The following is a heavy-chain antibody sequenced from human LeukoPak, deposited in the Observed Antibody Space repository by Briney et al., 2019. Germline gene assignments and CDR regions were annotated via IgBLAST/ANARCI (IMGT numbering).Heavy chain of an antibody. Sequence: GGSLRLSCEASGFTFGSHAMYWVRQAPGKGLEWVAGIFGSGGSPHYADSVKGRFTISRDNPRNTVYLQINSLRDDDTAVYYCARTQNVINVHWGFFDSWGQGTLVTVSS. V-gene: IGHV3-23*01. CDR1: GFTFGSHA. CDR3: ARTQNVINVHWGFFDS. J-gene: IGHJ4*02. CDR2: IFGSGGSP. D-gene: IGHD3-16*01.